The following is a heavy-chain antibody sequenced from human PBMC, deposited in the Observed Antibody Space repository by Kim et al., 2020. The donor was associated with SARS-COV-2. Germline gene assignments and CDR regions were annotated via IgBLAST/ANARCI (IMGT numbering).Heavy chain of an antibody. Sequence: GGSLRLSCAASGFTFSSYSMNWVRQAPGKGLEWVSSISSSSSYIYYADSVKGRFTISRDNAKNSLYLQMNSLRAEDTAVYYCARDDVTMVRGVNTRNYYYYGMDVWGQGTTVTVSS. V-gene: IGHV3-21*01. D-gene: IGHD3-10*01. J-gene: IGHJ6*02. CDR3: ARDDVTMVRGVNTRNYYYYGMDV. CDR1: GFTFSSYS. CDR2: ISSSSSYI.